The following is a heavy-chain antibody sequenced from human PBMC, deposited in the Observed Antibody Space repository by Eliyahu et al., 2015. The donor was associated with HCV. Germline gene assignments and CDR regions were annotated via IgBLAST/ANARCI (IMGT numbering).Heavy chain of an antibody. V-gene: IGHV2-26*01. CDR3: ARIYNYDILTGYLAYYFDY. D-gene: IGHD3-9*01. CDR1: GFSLSNARMG. CDR2: IFSNDEK. Sequence: QVTLKESGPVLVKPTETLTLTCTVSGFSLSNARMGVSWIRQPPGKALEWLAHIFSNDEKSYSPSLKSRLTISKDTSKSQVVLTMTNMDPVDTATYYCARIYNYDILTGYLAYYFDYWGQGTLVTVSS. J-gene: IGHJ4*02.